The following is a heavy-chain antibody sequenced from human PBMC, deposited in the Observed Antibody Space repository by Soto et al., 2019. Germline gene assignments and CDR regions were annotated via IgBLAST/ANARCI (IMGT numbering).Heavy chain of an antibody. V-gene: IGHV4-34*01. Sequence: PSETLSLTCAVYGGSFSGYYWSWIRQSPGKGLEWIAEITDRGSTNYNPSLKSRVTISVDTSKNQFSLKMTSVTAADTAVYYCARGVVRRVIIQYSSFFDYRGLGTPVTVPS. CDR2: ITDRGST. CDR1: GGSFSGYY. D-gene: IGHD3-10*01. CDR3: ARGVVRRVIIQYSSFFDY. J-gene: IGHJ4*02.